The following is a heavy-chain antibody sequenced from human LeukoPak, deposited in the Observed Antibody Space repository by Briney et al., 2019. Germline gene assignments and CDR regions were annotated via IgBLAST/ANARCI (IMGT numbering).Heavy chain of an antibody. V-gene: IGHV3-23*01. J-gene: IGHJ4*02. Sequence: GGSLSLSCAAPGFTFSGYGINWVRQAPGKGLEWVSGISGSGGTTYYADSVKGRFTISRDNSKNSLSLQVSSLRAEDTAVYYCAKTNGYYPDWGQGTLVTVSS. D-gene: IGHD3-22*01. CDR3: AKTNGYYPD. CDR2: ISGSGGTT. CDR1: GFTFSGYG.